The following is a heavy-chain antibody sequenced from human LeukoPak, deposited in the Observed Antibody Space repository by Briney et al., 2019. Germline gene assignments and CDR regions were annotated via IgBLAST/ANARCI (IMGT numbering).Heavy chain of an antibody. D-gene: IGHD1-26*01. V-gene: IGHV4-39*01. J-gene: IGHJ4*02. CDR3: ARSPLVGPTIVYYFDY. Sequence: SETLSLTCTVSGGSISRSSYYWGWIRRPPGKGLEWIGSIYYSGSTYYNLSLKSRVTISVDTSKNQFSLKLSSVTAADTAVYYCARSPLVGPTIVYYFDYWGQGTLVTVSS. CDR1: GGSISRSSYY. CDR2: IYYSGST.